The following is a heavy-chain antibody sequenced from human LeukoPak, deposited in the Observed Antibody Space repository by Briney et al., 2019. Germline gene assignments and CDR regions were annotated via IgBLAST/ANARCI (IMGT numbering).Heavy chain of an antibody. CDR3: ASQPKEGRDSPSAFDI. Sequence: GASVKVSCKASGYTFTGYYMHWVRQAPGQGLEWMGWINPNSGGTNYAQKFQGRVTMTRDTSISTAYMELSRLRSDDTAVYYCASQPKEGRDSPSAFDIWGQGTMATVSS. CDR1: GYTFTGYY. V-gene: IGHV1-2*02. D-gene: IGHD3-22*01. J-gene: IGHJ3*02. CDR2: INPNSGGT.